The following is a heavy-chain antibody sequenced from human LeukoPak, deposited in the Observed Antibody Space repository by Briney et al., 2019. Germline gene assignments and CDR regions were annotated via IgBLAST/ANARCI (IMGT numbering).Heavy chain of an antibody. CDR1: GYTFTSYG. Sequence: ASVKVSCKASGYTFTSYGISWVRQAPGQGLEWMGWISAYNGNTNYAQKLQGRVTMTTDTSTSAAYMELRSLRSDDTAVYYCARDHELGYCSGGSCYLSDYWGQGTLVTVSS. D-gene: IGHD2-15*01. V-gene: IGHV1-18*01. J-gene: IGHJ4*02. CDR2: ISAYNGNT. CDR3: ARDHELGYCSGGSCYLSDY.